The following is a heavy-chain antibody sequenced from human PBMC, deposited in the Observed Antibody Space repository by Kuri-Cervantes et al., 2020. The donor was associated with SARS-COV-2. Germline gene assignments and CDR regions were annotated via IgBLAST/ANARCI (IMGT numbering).Heavy chain of an antibody. V-gene: IGHV1-69*04. CDR3: ATVSPRESGSLAAAFDH. CDR2: FVPILDTA. D-gene: IGHD1-26*01. CDR1: GYTFTSYG. Sequence: SVKVSCKASGYTFTSYGISWVRQAPGQGLEWMGRFVPILDTANSAQNFQGRVTITADKSTNTAYMELSSLRDEDTAVYYCATVSPRESGSLAAAFDHWGQGTLVTVSS. J-gene: IGHJ4*02.